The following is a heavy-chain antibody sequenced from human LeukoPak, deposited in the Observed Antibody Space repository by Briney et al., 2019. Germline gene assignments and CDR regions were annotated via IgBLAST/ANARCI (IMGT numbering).Heavy chain of an antibody. Sequence: SETLSLTCTVSGYSISSGYYWGWIRQPPGKGLEWIASISHSGSTYYNPSLKSRVAISVDMSKNQFSLQLSSVTAADTAVYYCGRGERGVDYWGQGTLVTVSS. D-gene: IGHD2-8*01. V-gene: IGHV4-38-2*02. CDR2: ISHSGST. J-gene: IGHJ4*02. CDR3: GRGERGVDY. CDR1: GYSISSGYY.